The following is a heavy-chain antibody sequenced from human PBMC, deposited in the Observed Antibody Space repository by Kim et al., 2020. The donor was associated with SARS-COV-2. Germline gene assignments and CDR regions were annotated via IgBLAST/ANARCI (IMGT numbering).Heavy chain of an antibody. D-gene: IGHD1-26*01. CDR2: IGTAGDP. CDR1: GFTFSSYA. Sequence: GGSLRLSCAASGFTFSSYAMHWVRQAPGKRLEWVSAIGTAGDPYYPGSVKERFTISSGNAKNSSYLQMNSLRGADTAVYYCARGAGASNAWDILSYYYSGMDVWGQGTTVTVSS. J-gene: IGHJ6*02. V-gene: IGHV3-13*05. CDR3: ARGAGASNAWDILSYYYSGMDV.